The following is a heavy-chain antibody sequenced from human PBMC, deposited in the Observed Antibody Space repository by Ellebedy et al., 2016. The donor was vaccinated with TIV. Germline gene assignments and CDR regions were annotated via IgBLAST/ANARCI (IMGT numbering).Heavy chain of an antibody. CDR3: AGDPAPGAPDYFDS. CDR1: GFTFSDYY. CDR2: VSGHGRIQ. V-gene: IGHV3-30-3*01. D-gene: IGHD3-10*01. J-gene: IGHJ4*02. Sequence: GESLKISCVASGFTFSDYYMSWIRQAPGQGLEWVAVVSGHGRIQLYADSVKDRFTISRDTSKDTVYLQMNSLRVEDTALYYCAGDPAPGAPDYFDSWGQGTQVTVSS.